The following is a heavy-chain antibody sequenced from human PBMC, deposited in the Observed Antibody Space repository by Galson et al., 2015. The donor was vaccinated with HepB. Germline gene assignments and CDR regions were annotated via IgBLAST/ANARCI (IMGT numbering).Heavy chain of an antibody. D-gene: IGHD6-13*01. J-gene: IGHJ6*02. CDR2: ISSSSSTI. CDR1: GFTFSIYS. V-gene: IGHV3-48*02. CDR3: ARSSSWSFRSYSGMDV. Sequence: SLRLSCAASGFTFSIYSMNWVRQAPGKGLEWVSYISSSSSTIYYADSVKGRFTISRDNAKNSLYLQMNSLRDEDTAVYYCARSSSWSFRSYSGMDVRGQGTTVTVSS.